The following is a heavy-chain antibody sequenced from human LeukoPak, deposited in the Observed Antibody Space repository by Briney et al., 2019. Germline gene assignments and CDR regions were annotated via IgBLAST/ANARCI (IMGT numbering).Heavy chain of an antibody. Sequence: GGSLRLSCASSGLSLNYDWMSWVRQAPGKGLEWVGRIKSKTDGETTGYAAPVRGRFTISRDDSKNTLYLQMNSLETEDTAVYHCARERYCSSSSCPGALDIWGQGTEVTVSS. CDR1: GLSLNYDW. CDR2: IKSKTDGETT. V-gene: IGHV3-15*05. D-gene: IGHD2-2*01. CDR3: ARERYCSSSSCPGALDI. J-gene: IGHJ3*02.